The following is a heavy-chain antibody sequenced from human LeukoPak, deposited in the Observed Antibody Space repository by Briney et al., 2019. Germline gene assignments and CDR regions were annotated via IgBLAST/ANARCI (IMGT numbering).Heavy chain of an antibody. Sequence: GGSLRLSCAAAGFTFSSYEMNWVRQAPGTGLEGVSYISSSGSAIYYADSVKGRFTISRDNAKNSLYLQMNSLRAEDTAVYYCASLEGYGDYSWFDPWGEGTLVTVSS. CDR1: GFTFSSYE. CDR2: ISSSGSAI. J-gene: IGHJ5*02. D-gene: IGHD4-17*01. CDR3: ASLEGYGDYSWFDP. V-gene: IGHV3-48*03.